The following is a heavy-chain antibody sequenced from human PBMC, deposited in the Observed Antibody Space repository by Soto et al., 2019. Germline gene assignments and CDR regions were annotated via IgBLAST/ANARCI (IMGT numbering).Heavy chain of an antibody. J-gene: IGHJ4*02. V-gene: IGHV4-31*03. CDR2: IFYTGGT. Sequence: QVQLQESGPGLVKPSQTLSLTCTVSGASISSGDYYWSWIRQHPGRGLEWIGYIFYTGGTFYTPSRKSRVTMSVDTSKNQFSLKLTSVTAADTAVYFCARDRGATIFDFWGRGTLVTVSP. CDR1: GASISSGDYY. D-gene: IGHD5-12*01. CDR3: ARDRGATIFDF.